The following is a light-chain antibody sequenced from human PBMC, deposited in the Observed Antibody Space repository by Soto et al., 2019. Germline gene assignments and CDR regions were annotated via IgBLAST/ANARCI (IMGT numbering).Light chain of an antibody. Sequence: IHMPQSSSSRSACVGDRVPITCRASQSIGTNLNWYQQRPGKDPKILIYAVSSLQSGVSSRFSGSGSGTDFTLSINSLQREDFATYYCQQTYSAPPLVGQGTKVEIK. CDR2: AVS. J-gene: IGKJ1*01. CDR3: QQTYSAPPL. V-gene: IGKV1-39*01. CDR1: QSIGTN.